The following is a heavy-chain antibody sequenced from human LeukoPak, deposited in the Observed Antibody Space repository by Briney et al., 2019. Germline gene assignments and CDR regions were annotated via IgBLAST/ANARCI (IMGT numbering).Heavy chain of an antibody. CDR2: XXAYXXNX. CDR1: GXTXXXXX. V-gene: IGHV1-18*01. CDR3: ARETEWFGELFIDY. Sequence: ASVKVSCKASGXTXXXXXXXXXXXXXGXGXXXXXXXXAYXXNXNYAQKLQGRVTMTTDTSTSTAYMELRSLRSDDTAVYYRARETEWFGELFIDYWGQGTLVTVSS. D-gene: IGHD3-10*01. J-gene: IGHJ4*02.